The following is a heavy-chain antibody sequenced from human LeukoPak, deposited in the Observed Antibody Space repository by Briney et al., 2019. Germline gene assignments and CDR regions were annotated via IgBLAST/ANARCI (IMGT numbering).Heavy chain of an antibody. CDR2: INHSGST. CDR3: ARDNCGGDCYSPYYYYYGMDV. Sequence: PSGTLSLTCAVYGGSFSGYYWSWIRQPPGKGLEWIGEINHSGSTNYNPSLKSRVTISVDTSKNQFSLKLSSVTAADTAVYYCARDNCGGDCYSPYYYYYGMDVWGQGTTVTVSS. CDR1: GGSFSGYY. D-gene: IGHD2-21*02. J-gene: IGHJ6*02. V-gene: IGHV4-34*01.